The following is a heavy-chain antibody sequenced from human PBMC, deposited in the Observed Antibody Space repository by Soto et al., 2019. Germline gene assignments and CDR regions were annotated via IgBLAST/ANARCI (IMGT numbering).Heavy chain of an antibody. CDR2: IYHSGST. V-gene: IGHV4-30-2*01. D-gene: IGHD6-13*01. Sequence: SETLSLTCAVSGGSISSGGYSWSWIRQPPGKGLEWIGYIYHSGSTYYNPSLKSRVTISVDRSKNQFSLKLSSVTAADTAVYYCAREGQSSSWYNWFDPWGQGTLVTVSS. J-gene: IGHJ5*02. CDR3: AREGQSSSWYNWFDP. CDR1: GGSISSGGYS.